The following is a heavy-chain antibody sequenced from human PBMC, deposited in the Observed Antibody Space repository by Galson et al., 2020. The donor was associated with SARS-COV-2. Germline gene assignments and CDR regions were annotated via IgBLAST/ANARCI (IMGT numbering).Heavy chain of an antibody. CDR2: IFSNDEK. CDR1: GFSLSNARMG. J-gene: IGHJ4*02. CDR3: ARVIDPWDLGYFDY. D-gene: IGHD7-27*01. Sequence: SGPTLVKPTETLTLTCTVSGFSLSNARMGVSWIRQPPGKALEWLAHIFSNDEKSYSTSLQSRLTISKDTPQSQVVLTMTNMDPVDTATYYCARVIDPWDLGYFDYWGQGTLVAVSS. V-gene: IGHV2-26*01.